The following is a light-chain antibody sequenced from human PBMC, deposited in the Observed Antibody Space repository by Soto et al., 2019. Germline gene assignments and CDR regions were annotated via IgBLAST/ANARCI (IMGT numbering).Light chain of an antibody. Sequence: PGERATLPCRASQSVSANFLAWFQQKPGQAPRLLIYGASSRATGIPDRFSGSGSGTDFTLTISRLEPEDFAVYYCQQYGSSPPTFGQGTKVDIK. CDR2: GAS. CDR1: QSVSANF. CDR3: QQYGSSPPT. V-gene: IGKV3-20*01. J-gene: IGKJ2*01.